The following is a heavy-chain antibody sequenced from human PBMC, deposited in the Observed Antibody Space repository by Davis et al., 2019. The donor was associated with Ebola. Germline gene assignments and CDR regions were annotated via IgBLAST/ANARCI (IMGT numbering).Heavy chain of an antibody. CDR1: GYTFTSYG. CDR2: ISAYNGNT. V-gene: IGHV1-18*04. J-gene: IGHJ6*04. Sequence: ASVKVSCKASGYTFTSYGISWVRQAPGQGLVWMGWISAYNGNTNYAQKLQGRVTMTTDTSTSTAYMELSGLRSEDTAVYYCARDPCSGGSCYEGYYYYGMDVWGKGTTVTVSS. D-gene: IGHD2-15*01. CDR3: ARDPCSGGSCYEGYYYYGMDV.